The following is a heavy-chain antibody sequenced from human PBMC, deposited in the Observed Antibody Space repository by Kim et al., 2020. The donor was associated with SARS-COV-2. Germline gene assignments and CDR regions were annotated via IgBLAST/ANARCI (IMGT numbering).Heavy chain of an antibody. V-gene: IGHV3-30*04. J-gene: IGHJ6*02. CDR1: GFTFSNYGMHD. CDR2: ISFDGKTK. Sequence: GGSLRLSCAASGFTFSNYGMHDMHWVRQAPGKGLEWVAAISFDGKTKEYADSTKGRFTISRDNSKNTLYLELSSLRAEDTAVYYCAKDIGEFSSYYYYGMDVWGQGTTVTVSS. D-gene: IGHD3-10*01. CDR3: AKDIGEFSSYYYYGMDV.